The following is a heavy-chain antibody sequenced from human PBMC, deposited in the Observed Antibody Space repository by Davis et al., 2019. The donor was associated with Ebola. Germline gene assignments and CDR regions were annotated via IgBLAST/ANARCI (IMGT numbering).Heavy chain of an antibody. J-gene: IGHJ4*02. V-gene: IGHV3-23*01. CDR2: LRGTGTA. CDR3: ARVSYCSGGCCYSNEFDY. Sequence: GESLKISCTASGFTFSSYAMNWVRQAPGKGLEWVSDLRGTGTAYYADSVKGRFTISRDNAKNSLYLQMNSLRAEDPAVYYCARVSYCSGGCCYSNEFDYWGQGTLVTVSS. CDR1: GFTFSSYA. D-gene: IGHD2-15*01.